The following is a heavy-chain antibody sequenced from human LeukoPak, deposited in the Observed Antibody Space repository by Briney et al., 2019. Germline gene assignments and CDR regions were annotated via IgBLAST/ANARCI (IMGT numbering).Heavy chain of an antibody. D-gene: IGHD3-10*01. CDR2: INHSGST. CDR3: ARVRWFGIFDY. J-gene: IGHJ4*02. V-gene: IGHV4-34*01. Sequence: PSETLSLTCAVYGGSFSGYYWSWIRQPPGKGLEWIGEINHSGSTDYNPALKSRVTISVDTSKNQFSLKLSSVTAADTAVYYCARVRWFGIFDYRGQGTLVTVSS. CDR1: GGSFSGYY.